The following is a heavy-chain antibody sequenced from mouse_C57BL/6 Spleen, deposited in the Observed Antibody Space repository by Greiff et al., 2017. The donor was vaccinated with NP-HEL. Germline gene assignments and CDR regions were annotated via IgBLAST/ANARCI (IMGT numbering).Heavy chain of an antibody. CDR1: GYAFSSSW. J-gene: IGHJ3*01. CDR2: IYPGDGDT. D-gene: IGHD1-1*01. CDR3: ARDYYGSSYGYFDY. V-gene: IGHV1-82*01. Sequence: QVQLQQSGPELVKPGASVKISCKASGYAFSSSWMNWVKQRPGKGLEWIGRIYPGDGDTNYNGKFKGKATLTADKSSSTAYMQLSSLTSEDAAVYFCARDYYGSSYGYFDYWGQGTLVTVSA.